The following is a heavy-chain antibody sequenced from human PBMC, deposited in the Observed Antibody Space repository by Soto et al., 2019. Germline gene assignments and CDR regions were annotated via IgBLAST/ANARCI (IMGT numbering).Heavy chain of an antibody. CDR1: GYTFTSYG. D-gene: IGHD2-15*01. J-gene: IGHJ5*02. CDR3: ARDPGIYCSGGSRYHGWFDP. CDR2: ISAYNGNT. Sequence: GASVKVSCKASGYTFTSYGISWVRQAPGQGLEWMGWISAYNGNTNYAQKLQGRVTMTTDTSTSTAYMELRSLRSDDTAVYYCARDPGIYCSGGSRYHGWFDPWGQGTLVTVSS. V-gene: IGHV1-18*04.